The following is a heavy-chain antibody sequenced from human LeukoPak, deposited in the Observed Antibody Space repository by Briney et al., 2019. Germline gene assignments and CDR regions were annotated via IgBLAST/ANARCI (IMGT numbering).Heavy chain of an antibody. V-gene: IGHV4-59*01. Sequence: PSETLSLTCTVSGGSISSYYWSWIRQPPGKGLEWIGYIYYSGSTNYNPSLKSRVTISVDTSKNQFSLKLSSVTAADTAVYYCARALGGSGSTFDYWGQGTLVTVSS. J-gene: IGHJ4*02. CDR2: IYYSGST. CDR1: GGSISSYY. CDR3: ARALGGSGSTFDY. D-gene: IGHD3-10*01.